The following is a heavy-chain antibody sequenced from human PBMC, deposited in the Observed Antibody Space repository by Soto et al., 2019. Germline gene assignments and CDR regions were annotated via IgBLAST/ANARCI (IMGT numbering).Heavy chain of an antibody. CDR2: ISYDGTNQ. D-gene: IGHD2-15*01. V-gene: IGHV3-30*03. Sequence: QVQLVESGGGVVQPVRSLRLPCAASGFPFSSYGMHWVRQAPGKGLDWVALISYDGTNQYYADSVKGRFTVSRDNSKNTLYLHMSSLRAEDTAVYYCAGGQYYFDYCGQGTLVSVSS. CDR1: GFPFSSYG. CDR3: AGGQYYFDY. J-gene: IGHJ4*02.